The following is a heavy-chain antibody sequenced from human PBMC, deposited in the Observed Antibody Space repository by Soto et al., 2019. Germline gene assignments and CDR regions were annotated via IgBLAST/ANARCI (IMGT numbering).Heavy chain of an antibody. CDR2: IKQDGSEK. V-gene: IGHV3-7*01. CDR3: ARDPSGTNWFDP. J-gene: IGHJ5*02. D-gene: IGHD1-7*01. CDR1: GFTFSSYW. Sequence: GGSLRLSCVASGFTFSSYWMSWVRQAPGKGLEWVANIKQDGSEKYYVDSVKGRFTISRDNAKNSLYLQMNSLRAEDTAVYYCARDPSGTNWFDPWGQGTLVTVSS.